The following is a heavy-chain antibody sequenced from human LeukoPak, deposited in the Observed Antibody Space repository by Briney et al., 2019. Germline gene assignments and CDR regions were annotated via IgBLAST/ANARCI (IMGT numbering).Heavy chain of an antibody. V-gene: IGHV4-59*01. J-gene: IGHJ5*02. D-gene: IGHD3-3*01. CDR2: IYYSGST. CDR3: AGEWSGYSEGYWFDP. Sequence: SETLSLTCTVSGGSISSYYWSWLLQPPGKGLEWIGYIYYSGSTNYNPSLKSRVTISVDTSKNQFSLKLSSVTAADTAVYYCAGEWSGYSEGYWFDPWGQGTLVTVSS. CDR1: GGSISSYY.